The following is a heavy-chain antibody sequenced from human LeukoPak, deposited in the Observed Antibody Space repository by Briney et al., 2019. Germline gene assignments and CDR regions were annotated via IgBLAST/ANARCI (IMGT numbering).Heavy chain of an antibody. CDR3: ARDHNLMMVRGVSLLPDY. CDR2: ISYDGSNK. D-gene: IGHD3-10*01. J-gene: IGHJ4*02. V-gene: IGHV3-30*04. Sequence: GGSLRLSCAASGFTFSSYAMHWVRQAPGKGLEWVAVISYDGSNKYYADSVKGRFTISRDNSKNTLCLQMNSLRAEDTAVYYCARDHNLMMVRGVSLLPDYWGQGTLVTVSS. CDR1: GFTFSSYA.